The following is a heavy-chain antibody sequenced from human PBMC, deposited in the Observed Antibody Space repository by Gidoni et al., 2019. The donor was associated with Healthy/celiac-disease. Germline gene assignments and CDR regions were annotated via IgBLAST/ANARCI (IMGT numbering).Heavy chain of an antibody. Sequence: EEQLLESGGGLVQLGGSLRPSSAASGSTFSSYAMRWVRQAQGKGLEWVSAISGSGGSTYYADSVKGRFTIARDNSKNTLYLQMNSLRAEDTAVYYCAKEGDSSGYYFDYWGQGTLVTVSS. V-gene: IGHV3-23*01. D-gene: IGHD3-22*01. CDR1: GSTFSSYA. CDR3: AKEGDSSGYYFDY. CDR2: ISGSGGST. J-gene: IGHJ4*02.